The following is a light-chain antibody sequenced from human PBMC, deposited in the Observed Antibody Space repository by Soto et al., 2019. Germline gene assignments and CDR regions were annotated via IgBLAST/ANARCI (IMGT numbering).Light chain of an antibody. Sequence: QSVLTQPPSVSGAPGQRVTISCTGSSSNIGAGYDVHWYQQLPGTAPKLLIYGNSNRPSGVPDRFSVSKSGTSASLAITGLQAEDQADDYCQSYDSSAAKVVFGRGTKVTVL. CDR1: SSNIGAGYD. J-gene: IGLJ2*01. CDR3: QSYDSSAAKVV. V-gene: IGLV1-40*01. CDR2: GNS.